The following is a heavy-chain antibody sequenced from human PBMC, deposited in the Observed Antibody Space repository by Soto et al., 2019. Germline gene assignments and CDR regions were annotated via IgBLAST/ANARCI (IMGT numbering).Heavy chain of an antibody. CDR1: GGSISSGGYY. D-gene: IGHD7-27*01. CDR2: NYYSGST. CDR3: ARGLGNWGSYFDY. Sequence: SETLSLTCTVSGGSISSGGYYWSWIRQHPGKGLEWIGYNYYSGSTYYNPSLKSRVIISLDPSENQFSLRLTSVTAADTAVYYCARGLGNWGSYFDYWGQGSLVTVSS. J-gene: IGHJ4*02. V-gene: IGHV4-31*03.